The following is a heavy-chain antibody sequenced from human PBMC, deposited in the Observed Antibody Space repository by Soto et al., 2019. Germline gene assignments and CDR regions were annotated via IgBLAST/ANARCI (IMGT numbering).Heavy chain of an antibody. Sequence: ASVKVSCKASGYTFTGYYMHWVRQAPGQGLEWMGWINPNSGGTNYAQKFQGWVTMTRDTSISTAYMELSRLRSDDTAVYYCARVGEGLPSAFHIWGQGTMVTVS. D-gene: IGHD2-21*02. CDR2: INPNSGGT. CDR3: ARVGEGLPSAFHI. J-gene: IGHJ3*02. V-gene: IGHV1-2*04. CDR1: GYTFTGYY.